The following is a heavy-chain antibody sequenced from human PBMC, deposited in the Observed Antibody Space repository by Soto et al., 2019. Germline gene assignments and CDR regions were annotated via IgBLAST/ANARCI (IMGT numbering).Heavy chain of an antibody. J-gene: IGHJ5*02. CDR2: INHSGRT. CDR1: GGSFSGYY. V-gene: IGHV4-34*01. CDR3: ARGLISRWCDP. D-gene: IGHD2-15*01. Sequence: PSETLSLTCAVYGGSFSGYYWSWIRQPPGKGLEWIGEINHSGRTNYNPSLKSRVTISVDTSKNQFSLKLSSVTAADTVVYCCARGLISRWCDPWGQGTLVSVS.